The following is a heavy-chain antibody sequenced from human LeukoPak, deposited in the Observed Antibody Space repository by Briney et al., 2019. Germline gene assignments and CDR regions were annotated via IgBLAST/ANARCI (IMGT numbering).Heavy chain of an antibody. D-gene: IGHD3-3*01. CDR2: INPNSGGT. Sequence: GASVKVPCKASGYTFTGYYMHWVRQAPGQGLEWMGWINPNSGGTNYAQKFQGRVTMTRDTSISTAYMELSRLRSDDTAVYYCARASIRFLEWLLSAYYYYYMDVWGKGTTVTVSS. CDR1: GYTFTGYY. J-gene: IGHJ6*03. V-gene: IGHV1-2*02. CDR3: ARASIRFLEWLLSAYYYYYMDV.